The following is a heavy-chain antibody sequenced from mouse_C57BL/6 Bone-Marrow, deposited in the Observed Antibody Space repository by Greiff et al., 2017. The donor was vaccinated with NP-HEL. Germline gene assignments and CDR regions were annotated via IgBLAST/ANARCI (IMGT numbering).Heavy chain of an antibody. CDR1: GFTFSDYG. V-gene: IGHV5-17*01. D-gene: IGHD2-3*01. Sequence: EVQGVESGGGLVKPGGSLKLSCAASGFTFSDYGMHWVRQAPEKGLEWVAYISSGSSTIYYADTVKGRFPISRDNAKNTLFLQMTSLRSEDTAMYYCARKGSIYDGYYVRYAMDYWGQGTSVTVSS. CDR3: ARKGSIYDGYYVRYAMDY. J-gene: IGHJ4*01. CDR2: ISSGSSTI.